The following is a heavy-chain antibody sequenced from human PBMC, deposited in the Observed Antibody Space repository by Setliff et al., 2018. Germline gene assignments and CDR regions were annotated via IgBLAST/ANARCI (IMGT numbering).Heavy chain of an antibody. D-gene: IGHD3-22*01. CDR1: GFSFSNYG. V-gene: IGHV3-30*02. Sequence: LRLSCATSGFSFSNYGMHWVRQAPGKGLEWVSFIRHDGNNKYYKDSVRGRFTISRDNSKNTVYLQMNSLRPEDTAVYFCAKELIEVLMTGLEFWGQGAMVTVSS. CDR2: IRHDGNNK. J-gene: IGHJ4*02. CDR3: AKELIEVLMTGLEF.